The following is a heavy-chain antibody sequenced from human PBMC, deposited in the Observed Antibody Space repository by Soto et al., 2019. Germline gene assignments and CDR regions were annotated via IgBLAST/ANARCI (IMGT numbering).Heavy chain of an antibody. J-gene: IGHJ6*02. Sequence: PSETLSLTCAVSDYSISSGYYWGWIRQPPGKGLEWIGIIYHSGSTYYNPSLRSRVSISLDTSKNQFSLKLSSVTAADTAMYYRARGLEYYGMDVWGQGTTVTVSS. CDR1: DYSISSGYY. CDR3: ARGLEYYGMDV. CDR2: IYHSGST. V-gene: IGHV4-38-2*01. D-gene: IGHD3-3*01.